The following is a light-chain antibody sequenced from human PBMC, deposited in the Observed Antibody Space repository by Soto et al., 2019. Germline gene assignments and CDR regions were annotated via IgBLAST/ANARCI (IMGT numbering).Light chain of an antibody. CDR2: DVT. V-gene: IGLV2-14*03. CDR1: SSYVGAYDY. Sequence: QSALPQPASVAGSPGQAITVSCTGTSSYVGAYDYVSWYQQHPGKAPKLLIYDVTTRPSGVSNRVSGAKSGNTASLTISGLETDDEAQYYCVSFTGTFTLVFGAGTKGTVL. CDR3: VSFTGTFTLV. J-gene: IGLJ1*01.